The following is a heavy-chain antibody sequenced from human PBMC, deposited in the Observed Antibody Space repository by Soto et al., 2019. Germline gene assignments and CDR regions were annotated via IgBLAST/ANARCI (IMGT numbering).Heavy chain of an antibody. D-gene: IGHD2-2*01. V-gene: IGHV4-39*01. Sequence: SETLSLTCTVSGSSISSSIYYWGWIRQPPGKGLEWIGSIYYSGSTYYNPSLKSRVTISVDTSKNQFSLKLSSVTAAVTAVYYCASQPGDIVLVRVAYGHYYGMDVWGQGTTVTVSS. CDR3: ASQPGDIVLVRVAYGHYYGMDV. J-gene: IGHJ6*02. CDR1: GSSISSSIYY. CDR2: IYYSGST.